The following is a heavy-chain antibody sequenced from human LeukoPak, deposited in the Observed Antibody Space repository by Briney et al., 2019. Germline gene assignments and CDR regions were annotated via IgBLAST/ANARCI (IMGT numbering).Heavy chain of an antibody. CDR1: GGSISSYY. Sequence: PSETLSLTCTVSGGSISSYYWSWIRQPAGKGLEWIGRIYTSGSTNYNPSLKSRVTMSVDTSKNQFSLELSSVTAADTAVYYCANLRRDYYGSGTLSEYFQHWGQGTLVTVSS. CDR2: IYTSGST. J-gene: IGHJ1*01. CDR3: ANLRRDYYGSGTLSEYFQH. D-gene: IGHD3-10*01. V-gene: IGHV4-4*07.